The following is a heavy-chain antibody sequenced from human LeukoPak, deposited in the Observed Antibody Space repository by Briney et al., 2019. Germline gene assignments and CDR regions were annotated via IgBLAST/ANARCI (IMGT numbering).Heavy chain of an antibody. CDR3: ARDREYYYDSSGHGGGTY. CDR2: ISSSGSTI. Sequence: PGGSLRLSCAASGFTFSSYEMNWVRQAPGKGLEWVSYISSSGSTIYYADSVKGRFTISRDNAKNSLYLQMNSLRAEDTAVYHCARDREYYYDSSGHGGGTYWGQGTLVTVSS. V-gene: IGHV3-48*03. CDR1: GFTFSSYE. D-gene: IGHD3-22*01. J-gene: IGHJ4*02.